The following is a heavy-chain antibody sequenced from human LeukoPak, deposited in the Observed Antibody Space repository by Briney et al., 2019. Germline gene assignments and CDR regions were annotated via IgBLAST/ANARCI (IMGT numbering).Heavy chain of an antibody. Sequence: GESLKISCKGSGYTFTSHWINWVRQMPGKGLEWMGRIDPSDSYINYNPSFQGHVTISADKSISTAYLQWSSLKASDTAMYYCASSSPGGPWGQGTLVTVSS. CDR3: ASSSPGGP. CDR2: IDPSDSYI. D-gene: IGHD6-13*01. J-gene: IGHJ5*02. V-gene: IGHV5-10-1*01. CDR1: GYTFTSHW.